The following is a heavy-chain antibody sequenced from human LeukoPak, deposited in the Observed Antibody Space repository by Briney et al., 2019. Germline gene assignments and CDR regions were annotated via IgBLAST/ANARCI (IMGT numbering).Heavy chain of an antibody. CDR1: GYKFTSYG. D-gene: IGHD5-12*01. V-gene: IGHV1-18*01. CDR3: ARGATENWFDP. CDR2: ISAYNGNT. Sequence: ASVKVSCKASGYKFTSYGISWVRQAPGQGLDCMGWISAYNGNTNYAHNLQGRVTMTTDTSTSTAYMELRSLRSDDTAVYYCARGATENWFDPWGQGTLVTVSS. J-gene: IGHJ5*02.